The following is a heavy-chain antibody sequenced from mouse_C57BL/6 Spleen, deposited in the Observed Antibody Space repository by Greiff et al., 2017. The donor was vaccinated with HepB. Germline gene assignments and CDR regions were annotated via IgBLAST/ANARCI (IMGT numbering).Heavy chain of an antibody. J-gene: IGHJ3*01. V-gene: IGHV1-61*01. CDR1: GYTFTSYW. CDR3: TSGVYGSWFAY. Sequence: QVQLQQPGAELVRPGSSVKLSCKASGYTFTSYWMDWVKQRPGQGLEWIGNIYPSDSETHYNQKFKDKATLTVDKSSSTAYMPLSSLTSEDCAFYSCTSGVYGSWFAYWGQGTLVTVSA. D-gene: IGHD2-2*01. CDR2: IYPSDSET.